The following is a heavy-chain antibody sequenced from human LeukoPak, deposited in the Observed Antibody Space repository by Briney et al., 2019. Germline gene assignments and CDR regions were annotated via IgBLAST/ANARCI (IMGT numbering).Heavy chain of an antibody. J-gene: IGHJ4*02. CDR3: AREISPVTGYSSGWRLFDY. CDR2: IYYSGST. D-gene: IGHD6-19*01. V-gene: IGHV4-59*01. Sequence: PSETLSLTCTVSGGSISSYYWSWIRQPPGKGLEWIGYIYYSGSTNYNPSFKSRVTISVDTSKNQFSLKLSSVTAADTAVYYCAREISPVTGYSSGWRLFDYWGQGTLVTVSS. CDR1: GGSISSYY.